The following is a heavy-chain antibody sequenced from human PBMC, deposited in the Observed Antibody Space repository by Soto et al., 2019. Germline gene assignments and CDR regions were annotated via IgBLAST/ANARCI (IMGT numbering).Heavy chain of an antibody. V-gene: IGHV4-59*08. CDR2: IHYSGST. CDR1: SGSISNDY. J-gene: IGHJ6*03. Sequence: PSETLSLTCTVSSGSISNDYWTWIRQPPGKGLEWMGYIHYSGSTRYNPSLKSQLTISVDTSKNQFSLKLGSVTAADTAVYYCARYDYYYYYMDVWGKGTTVTVSS. CDR3: ARYDYYYYYMDV.